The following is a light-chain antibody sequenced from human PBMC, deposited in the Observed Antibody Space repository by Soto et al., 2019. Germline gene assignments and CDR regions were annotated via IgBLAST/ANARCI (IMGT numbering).Light chain of an antibody. J-gene: IGKJ4*01. CDR3: QRYKNWPLT. CDR1: QGIGDT. V-gene: IGKV3-15*01. Sequence: EVVMRQSPATLSVSPGDGATXXCRASQGIGDTLAWYQHKPGQTPRXXIYDTSTRATGVPARFSGSRSGTEFTLTINSLQSEDFAVYYCQRYKNWPLTFGGGTKVDIK. CDR2: DTS.